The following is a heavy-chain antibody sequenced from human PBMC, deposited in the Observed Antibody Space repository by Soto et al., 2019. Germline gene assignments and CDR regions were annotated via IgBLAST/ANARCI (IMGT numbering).Heavy chain of an antibody. J-gene: IGHJ3*02. CDR2: IHYSGAT. Sequence: QLQLQESGPGLVKPSETLTLTCTVSGGYLSSGSSYWGWIRQPPGKGLGWIGSIHYSGATYNNPSLESQAAIFVDTSKNRFSLKLSSMSAADTAVYCCARHLRNPSAYNVFEIWGQGTMVTVSS. CDR3: ARHLRNPSAYNVFEI. CDR1: GGYLSSGSSY. V-gene: IGHV4-39*01. D-gene: IGHD3-16*01.